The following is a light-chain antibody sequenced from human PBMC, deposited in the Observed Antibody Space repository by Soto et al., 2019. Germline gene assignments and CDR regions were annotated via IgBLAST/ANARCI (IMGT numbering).Light chain of an antibody. CDR3: AAWDDSLKGV. CDR2: SNN. CDR1: SSNIGSNT. J-gene: IGLJ2*01. V-gene: IGLV1-44*01. Sequence: QAVVTQPPSASGTPGQRVTISCSGSSSNIGSNTVNWYQQLPGTAPKLLIYSNNQRPSGVPDRFSGSKSGTSASLAIRGLQSEDEADYYCAAWDDSLKGVFGGGTKVTVL.